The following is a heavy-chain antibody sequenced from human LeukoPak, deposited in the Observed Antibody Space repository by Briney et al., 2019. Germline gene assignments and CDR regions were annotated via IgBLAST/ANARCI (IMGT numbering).Heavy chain of an antibody. CDR3: ARGAARMVEMGTMISFEY. Sequence: PGGSLRLSCAASGFTFSSYWMSWVRQAPGKGLKWVAVISYDGSNKKYAGSVKGRFTISRVNSQKTLYLQMNSLRAEDAAVYYCARGAARMVEMGTMISFEYWGQGTLVTVSS. J-gene: IGHJ4*02. CDR2: ISYDGSNK. V-gene: IGHV3-30*03. D-gene: IGHD5-24*01. CDR1: GFTFSSYW.